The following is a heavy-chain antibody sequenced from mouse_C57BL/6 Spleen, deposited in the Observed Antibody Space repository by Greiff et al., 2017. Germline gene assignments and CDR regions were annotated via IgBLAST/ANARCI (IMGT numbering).Heavy chain of an antibody. J-gene: IGHJ2*01. CDR3: ARDGTGRGVNFDY. CDR1: GFTFSDYG. Sequence: EVKLVESGGGLVKPGGSLKLSCAASGFTFSDYGMHWVRQAPEKGLEWVAYISSGSSTIYYADTVKGRFTISRDNAKKTLFLQMTSLRSEDTAMYYCARDGTGRGVNFDYWGQGTTLTVSS. D-gene: IGHD4-1*01. V-gene: IGHV5-17*01. CDR2: ISSGSSTI.